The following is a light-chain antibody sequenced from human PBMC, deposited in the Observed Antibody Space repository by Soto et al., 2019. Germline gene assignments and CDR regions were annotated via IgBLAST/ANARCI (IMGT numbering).Light chain of an antibody. CDR2: EVN. Sequence: QSALTQPPSASGSPGQSVTISCTGSSSDVGAYAYVSWYQQHPGKAPKLILFEVNKRPSGVPDRFSGSKSGSTASLTVSGLQTEDEADYYCSSYGGSNNFVVFGGGTKLTVL. CDR3: SSYGGSNNFVV. V-gene: IGLV2-8*01. CDR1: SSDVGAYAY. J-gene: IGLJ2*01.